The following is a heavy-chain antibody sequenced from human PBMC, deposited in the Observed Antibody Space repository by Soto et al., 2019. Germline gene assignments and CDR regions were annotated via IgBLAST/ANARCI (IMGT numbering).Heavy chain of an antibody. V-gene: IGHV4-39*02. CDR3: ARDRGGDYVVGGIDY. D-gene: IGHD4-17*01. CDR2: IYYSGST. Sequence: PSETLSLTCTVSGGSISSSSYYWGWIRQPPGKGLEWIGSIYYSGSTYYNPSLKSRVTISVDTSKNQFSLKLSSVTAADTAVYYCARDRGGDYVVGGIDYWGQGTLVTVSS. J-gene: IGHJ4*02. CDR1: GGSISSSSYY.